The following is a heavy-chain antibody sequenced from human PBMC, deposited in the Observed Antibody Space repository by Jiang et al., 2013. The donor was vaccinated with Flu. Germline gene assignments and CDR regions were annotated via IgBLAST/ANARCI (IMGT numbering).Heavy chain of an antibody. D-gene: IGHD5-18*01. Sequence: GLVKPSETLSLTCTVSGGSISSHYWSWIRQPPGKGLEWIGYIYYSGSTNYNPSLKSRVTISVDTSKNQFSLKLSSVTVADTAVYYCARDQGYSYGPYNWFDPWGQGTLVTVSS. J-gene: IGHJ5*02. CDR3: ARDQGYSYGPYNWFDP. V-gene: IGHV4-59*11. CDR1: GGSISSHY. CDR2: IYYSGST.